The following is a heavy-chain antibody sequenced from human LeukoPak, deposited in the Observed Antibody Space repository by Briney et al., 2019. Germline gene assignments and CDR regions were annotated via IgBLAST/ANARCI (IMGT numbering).Heavy chain of an antibody. Sequence: GGSLRLSCAASGFTFSSYGTHWVRQAPGKGLEWVAFIRYDGSNKYYADSVKGRFTISRDNSKNTLYLQMNSLRAEDTAVYYCAKRQVAGGYSSSSADAFDIWGQGTMVTVSS. CDR1: GFTFSSYG. V-gene: IGHV3-30*02. D-gene: IGHD6-6*01. CDR3: AKRQVAGGYSSSSADAFDI. CDR2: IRYDGSNK. J-gene: IGHJ3*02.